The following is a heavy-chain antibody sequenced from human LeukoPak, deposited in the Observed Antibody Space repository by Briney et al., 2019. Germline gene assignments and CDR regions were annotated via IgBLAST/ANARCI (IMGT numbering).Heavy chain of an antibody. V-gene: IGHV4-59*12. CDR3: ASELYQFDY. D-gene: IGHD2-8*01. CDR2: IDNSGST. CDR1: DGSISNYY. Sequence: SETLSLTCTVSDGSISNYYWSWVRQPPGKGLEWIAYIDNSGSTNYNPSLKSRVTIPVDTSENQFSLKLSSVTAADTAIYYCASELYQFDYWGQGTLSPSPQ. J-gene: IGHJ4*02.